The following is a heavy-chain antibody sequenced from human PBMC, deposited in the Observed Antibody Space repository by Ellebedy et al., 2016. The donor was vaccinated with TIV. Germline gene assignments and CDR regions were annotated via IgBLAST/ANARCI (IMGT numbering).Heavy chain of an antibody. CDR1: GGSFSGNY. J-gene: IGHJ6*02. CDR3: ASAPGRALTAYYKRDYGMDV. D-gene: IGHD3-9*01. Sequence: MPSETLSLTCAVYGGSFSGNYWSWIRQPPGTGLEWIGAINHSGSTHYNPSLKSRVTISVDTSKNQFSLKLSSATAADTAVYYFASAPGRALTAYYKRDYGMDVWGQGTTVIVSS. V-gene: IGHV4-34*01. CDR2: INHSGST.